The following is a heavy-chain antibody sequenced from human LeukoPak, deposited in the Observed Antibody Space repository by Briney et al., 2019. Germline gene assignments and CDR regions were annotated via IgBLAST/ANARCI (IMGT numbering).Heavy chain of an antibody. CDR1: GGSISSSIYY. Sequence: SETLSLTCTVSGGSISSSIYYWGWLRQPPGKGLEWIGSIYYSGSTYYNPSLKSRVTISVYTSKNQFSLKLTSVTAADTAVYYCASRNDILTGYVFDFWGQGTLVTVSS. CDR3: ASRNDILTGYVFDF. D-gene: IGHD3-9*01. J-gene: IGHJ4*02. CDR2: IYYSGST. V-gene: IGHV4-39*01.